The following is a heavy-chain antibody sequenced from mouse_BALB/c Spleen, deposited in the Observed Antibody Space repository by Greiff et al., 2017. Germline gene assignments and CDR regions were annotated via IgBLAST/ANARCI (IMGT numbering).Heavy chain of an antibody. J-gene: IGHJ3*01. CDR3: TGRWFAY. Sequence: EVKLVETGGGLVQPGGSLRLSCATSGFTFTDYYMSWVRQPPGKALEWLGFIRNKANGYTTEYSASVKGRFTISRDNSQSILYLQMNTLRAEDSATYYCTGRWFAYWGQGTLVTVSA. D-gene: IGHD4-1*01. CDR1: GFTFTDYY. V-gene: IGHV7-3*02. CDR2: IRNKANGYTT.